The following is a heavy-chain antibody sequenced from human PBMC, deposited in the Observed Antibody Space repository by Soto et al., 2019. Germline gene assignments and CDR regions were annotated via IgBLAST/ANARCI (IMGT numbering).Heavy chain of an antibody. Sequence: ASVKVSCKASGYTFTNYAVHWVRQAPEQGLEWMGWINAGNGNTKYSRKFQGRVTITSDTSTNTAYMELSSLRSEDTSVYFCPRGALRAETYGYSFEPWGPGTLVTDAS. CDR1: GYTFTNYA. D-gene: IGHD2-15*01. V-gene: IGHV1-3*01. CDR2: INAGNGNT. J-gene: IGHJ5*02. CDR3: PRGALRAETYGYSFEP.